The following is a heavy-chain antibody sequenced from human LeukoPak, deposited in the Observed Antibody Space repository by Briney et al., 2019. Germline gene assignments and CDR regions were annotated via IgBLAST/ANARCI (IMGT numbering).Heavy chain of an antibody. Sequence: ASVKVSCKASGYTFTSYGISWVRQAPGQGLEWMGWISAYNGNTNYAQKLQGRVTMTTDTSTSTAYMELSSLRSEDTAVYYCARGLVGRYGETDTAMSTDNWFDPWGQGTLVTVSS. CDR2: ISAYNGNT. CDR3: ARGLVGRYGETDTAMSTDNWFDP. J-gene: IGHJ5*02. CDR1: GYTFTSYG. D-gene: IGHD4-17*01. V-gene: IGHV1-18*01.